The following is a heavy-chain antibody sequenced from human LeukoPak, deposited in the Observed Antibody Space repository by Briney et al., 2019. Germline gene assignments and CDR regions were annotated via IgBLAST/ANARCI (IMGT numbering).Heavy chain of an antibody. CDR1: GFPFSDFG. D-gene: IGHD5-18*01. CDR3: ARDRYSYAMGGFDY. V-gene: IGHV3-30*02. J-gene: IGHJ4*02. Sequence: GGSLRLSCAASGFPFSDFGIHWVRQAPGEGLEWVAFIKYDGTYKPYADSVKGRFTISRDNAKNSLYLQMSSLRAEDTAVYYCARDRYSYAMGGFDYWGQGTLVTVSS. CDR2: IKYDGTYK.